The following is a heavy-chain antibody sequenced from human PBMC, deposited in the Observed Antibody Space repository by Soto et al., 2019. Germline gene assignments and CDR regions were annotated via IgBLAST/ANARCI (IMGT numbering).Heavy chain of an antibody. J-gene: IGHJ4*02. D-gene: IGHD2-15*01. V-gene: IGHV3-74*01. CDR2: INNDGSSS. CDR1: GFTFSSYW. Sequence: EVPLVESGGGLVQPGGSLRLACAASGFTFSSYWIYWVRHAPGKGLVWVSRINNDGSSSSYADSVKGRFTISRDNAENTVYVQMSSLRVEDTAVYYCARAARVGCSGENCYSYFDYWGQGTLVTVSS. CDR3: ARAARVGCSGENCYSYFDY.